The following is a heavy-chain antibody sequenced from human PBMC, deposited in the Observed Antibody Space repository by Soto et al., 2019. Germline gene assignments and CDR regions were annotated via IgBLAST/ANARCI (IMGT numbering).Heavy chain of an antibody. CDR1: GGSISSYY. CDR3: ARSSIAPRLFMYPFDY. V-gene: IGHV4-59*04. J-gene: IGHJ4*02. Sequence: SETLSLTCTVSGGSISSYYWSWIRQPPGKGLEWVGYIYYAGGTYYNPSLKSRVTVSVDLSKNQFSLKLSSVTAADTAVYYCARSSIAPRLFMYPFDYWGQGTLVTVSS. CDR2: IYYAGGT. D-gene: IGHD6-6*01.